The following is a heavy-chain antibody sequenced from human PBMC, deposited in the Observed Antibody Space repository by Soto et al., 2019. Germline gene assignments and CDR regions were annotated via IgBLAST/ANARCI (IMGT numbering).Heavy chain of an antibody. CDR1: GGTFSSYA. J-gene: IGHJ6*02. CDR2: IIPIFGTA. CDR3: ARDSAAAAGDYYYGTDV. Sequence: QVQLVQSGAEVKKPGSSVKVSCKASGGTFSSYAISWVRQAPGQGLEWMGGIIPIFGTANYAQKFQGRVTITADESTSTAYMELSSLRSEDTAVYYCARDSAAAAGDYYYGTDVWGQGTTVTVSS. D-gene: IGHD6-13*01. V-gene: IGHV1-69*01.